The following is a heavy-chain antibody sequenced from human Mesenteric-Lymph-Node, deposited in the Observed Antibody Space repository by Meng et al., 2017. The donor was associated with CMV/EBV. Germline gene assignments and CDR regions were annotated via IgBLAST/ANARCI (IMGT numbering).Heavy chain of an antibody. D-gene: IGHD6-13*01. V-gene: IGHV3-30*04. Sequence: GESLKISCAASGFTFSSYAMHWVRQAPGKGLEWVAVISYDGSNKYYADSVKGRFTISRDNSKNTLYLQMNSLRAEDTAVYYCARAIAGPEYDYWGQGTLVTVSS. J-gene: IGHJ4*02. CDR1: GFTFSSYA. CDR3: ARAIAGPEYDY. CDR2: ISYDGSNK.